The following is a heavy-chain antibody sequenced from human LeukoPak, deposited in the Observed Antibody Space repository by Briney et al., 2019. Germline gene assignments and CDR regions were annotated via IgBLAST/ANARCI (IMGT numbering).Heavy chain of an antibody. CDR3: ATNGNHYGDSGDFQH. J-gene: IGHJ1*01. CDR2: IYYSGST. D-gene: IGHD4-17*01. Sequence: PSETLSLTCTVSGGSISSSSYYWGWIRQPPGKGLEWIGSIYYSGSTYYNPSLKSRVTISVDTSKNQFSLKLSSVTAADTAVYYCATNGNHYGDSGDFQHWGQGTLVTVSS. V-gene: IGHV4-39*07. CDR1: GGSISSSSYY.